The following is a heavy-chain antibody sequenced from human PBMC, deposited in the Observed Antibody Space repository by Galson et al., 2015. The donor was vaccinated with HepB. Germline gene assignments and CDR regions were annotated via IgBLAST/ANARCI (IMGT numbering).Heavy chain of an antibody. J-gene: IGHJ6*02. D-gene: IGHD3-10*01. V-gene: IGHV3-21*01. CDR2: ISSSSIYI. Sequence: SLRLSCAASGFSFSSYSMNWVRQAPGKGLEWVSAISSSSIYIYQADSVKGRFTTSRDNAKNSLYLQMNSLRAEDTAVYYCARVYGSGSYGYGMDAWGQGTTVTVS. CDR1: GFSFSSYS. CDR3: ARVYGSGSYGYGMDA.